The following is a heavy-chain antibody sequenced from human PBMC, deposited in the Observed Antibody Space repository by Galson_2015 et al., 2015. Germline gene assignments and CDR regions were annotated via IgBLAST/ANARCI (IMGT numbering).Heavy chain of an antibody. D-gene: IGHD1-26*01. Sequence: SLRLSCAGSGFTFSSYGMHWVRQPPGKGLEWVAGVWFDGNNKFYADSVKGRFTISRDNSKNTLYLQMNSLRAEDTAVYYCAKDRGNFVFDYWGQGTLVTVSS. V-gene: IGHV3-33*06. CDR1: GFTFSSYG. J-gene: IGHJ4*02. CDR3: AKDRGNFVFDY. CDR2: VWFDGNNK.